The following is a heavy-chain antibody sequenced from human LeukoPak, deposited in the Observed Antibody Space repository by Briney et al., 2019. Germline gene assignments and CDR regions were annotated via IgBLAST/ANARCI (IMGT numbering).Heavy chain of an antibody. CDR2: IIPIFGTA. Sequence: SVKVSCKASGGTFISYAISWVRQAPGQGLEWMGGIIPIFGTANYAQKFQGRVTITADESTSTAYMELSSLRSEDTAVYYCASSPWGDYYYDSSGYYPFDYWGQGTLVTVSS. V-gene: IGHV1-69*13. CDR3: ASSPWGDYYYDSSGYYPFDY. J-gene: IGHJ4*02. D-gene: IGHD3-22*01. CDR1: GGTFISYA.